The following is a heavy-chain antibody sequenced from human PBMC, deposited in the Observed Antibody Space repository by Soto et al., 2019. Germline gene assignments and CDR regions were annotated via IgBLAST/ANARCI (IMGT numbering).Heavy chain of an antibody. J-gene: IGHJ5*02. D-gene: IGHD5-18*01. V-gene: IGHV3-30*18. CDR2: ISYDGSNK. CDR1: GFTFSSYG. Sequence: QVQLVESGGGVVQPGRSLRLSCAASGFTFSSYGMHWVRQAPGKGLEWVAVISYDGSNKYYADSVKGRFTISRDNSKNTLYLQMNSLRAEDTAVYYCAKDLSGYSYGGDWFDPWGQGTLVTVSS. CDR3: AKDLSGYSYGGDWFDP.